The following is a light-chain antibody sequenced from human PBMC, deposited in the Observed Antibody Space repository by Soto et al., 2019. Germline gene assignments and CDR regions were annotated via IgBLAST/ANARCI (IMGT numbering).Light chain of an antibody. CDR2: EVS. CDR1: SSDVGEENY. J-gene: IGLJ2*01. V-gene: IGLV2-8*01. Sequence: QSALTQPPSASGSPGQSVTITCSGTSSDVGEENYVSWYQQHPGKVPKLILYEVSKRPSEVPDRFSGSRSGNTASLTVSGLQAEDEADYYCSSFAGSPVVFGGGTKLTV. CDR3: SSFAGSPVV.